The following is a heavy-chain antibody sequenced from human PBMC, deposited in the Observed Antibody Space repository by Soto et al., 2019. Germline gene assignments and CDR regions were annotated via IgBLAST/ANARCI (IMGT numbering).Heavy chain of an antibody. CDR1: GFTFSSYS. V-gene: IGHV3-21*01. D-gene: IGHD6-13*01. CDR3: ARELAAAGPAPYYYYMDV. Sequence: GGSLRLSCAASGFTFSSYSMNWVRQAPGKGLEWVSSISSSSSYIYYADSVKGRFTISRDNAKNSLYLQMNSLRAEDTAVYYCARELAAAGPAPYYYYMDVWGKGTTVTVSS. J-gene: IGHJ6*03. CDR2: ISSSSSYI.